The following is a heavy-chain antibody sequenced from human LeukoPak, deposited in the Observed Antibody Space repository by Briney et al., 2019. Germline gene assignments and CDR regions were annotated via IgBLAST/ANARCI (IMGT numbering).Heavy chain of an antibody. J-gene: IGHJ4*02. D-gene: IGHD2/OR15-2a*01. Sequence: PSETLSLTCTVAGGSISSYYWSWIRQPPGKGLEWIAYISDIGSINYNPSLKSRVTISLDTSKNQFSLKLSSVTAADTAVYYCAGHHPRNTVDFWGQGTLVTVSS. CDR3: AGHHPRNTVDF. V-gene: IGHV4-59*08. CDR1: GGSISSYY. CDR2: ISDIGSI.